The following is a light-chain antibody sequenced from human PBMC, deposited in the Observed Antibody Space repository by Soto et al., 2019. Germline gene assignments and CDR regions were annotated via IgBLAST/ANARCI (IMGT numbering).Light chain of an antibody. CDR1: SSDVGGYNY. J-gene: IGLJ2*01. CDR2: DVS. CDR3: CSYAGSYTFAV. V-gene: IGLV2-11*01. Sequence: QSALTQPRSVSGSPGQSVTISCTGTSSDVGGYNYVSWYQQHPGKAPKLMIYDVSERPSGVPDRFSGSKSGSTASLTISGLQAEDEADHYCCSYAGSYTFAVFGGGTKLTVL.